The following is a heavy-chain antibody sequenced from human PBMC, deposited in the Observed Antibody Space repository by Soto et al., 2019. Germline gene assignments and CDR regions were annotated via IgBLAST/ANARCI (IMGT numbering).Heavy chain of an antibody. D-gene: IGHD4-4*01. V-gene: IGHV3-74*01. CDR2: INSDGSST. CDR1: GFTFGSYW. Sequence: HPGGSLRLSCAASGFTFGSYWMHWVRQAPGKGLVWVSRINSDGSSTSYADSVKGRFTISRDNAKNTLYLQMNSLRAEDTAVYYCARDLVDYSNTRDYYGMDVWGQGTTVTVSS. J-gene: IGHJ6*02. CDR3: ARDLVDYSNTRDYYGMDV.